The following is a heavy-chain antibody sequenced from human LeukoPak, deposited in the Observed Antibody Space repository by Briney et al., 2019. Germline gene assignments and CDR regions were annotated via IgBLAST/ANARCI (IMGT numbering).Heavy chain of an antibody. CDR1: GGSISSYY. J-gene: IGHJ6*03. CDR3: ARSSDILTGPYYYYYYMDV. V-gene: IGHV4-4*07. Sequence: PSGTLSLTCTVSGGSISSYYWSWIRQPAGKGLEWIGRIYTSGSTNYNPSLKSRVTMSVDTSKNQFSLKLSSVTAADTAVYYCARSSDILTGPYYYYYYMDVWGKGTTVTISS. CDR2: IYTSGST. D-gene: IGHD3-9*01.